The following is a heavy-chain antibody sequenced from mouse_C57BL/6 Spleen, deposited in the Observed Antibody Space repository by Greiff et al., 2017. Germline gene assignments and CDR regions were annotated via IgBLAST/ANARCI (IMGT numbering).Heavy chain of an antibody. Sequence: VQLQQSGPGLVQPSQSLSITCTVSGFSLTSYGVHWVRQSPGKGLEWLGVIWSGGSTDYNAAFISRLSISKDNSKSQVFFKMNSLQADDTAIYYCARNLNYYGSSYGYAMDYWGQGTSVTVSS. CDR2: IWSGGST. CDR3: ARNLNYYGSSYGYAMDY. D-gene: IGHD1-1*01. J-gene: IGHJ4*01. CDR1: GFSLTSYG. V-gene: IGHV2-2*01.